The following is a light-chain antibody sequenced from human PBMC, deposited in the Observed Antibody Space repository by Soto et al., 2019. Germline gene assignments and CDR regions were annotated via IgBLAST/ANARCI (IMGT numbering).Light chain of an antibody. CDR1: QTISSW. CDR2: KAS. CDR3: QHYNSYSEA. J-gene: IGKJ1*01. V-gene: IGKV1-5*03. Sequence: DLQRTQSPSTLSGSVGDRVTITCRASQTISSWLAWYQQKPGKAPNLLIYKASTLKSGVPSRFSGSGSGTEFTLTISTLQPDDFATYYCQHYNSYSEAFGQGTKWIS.